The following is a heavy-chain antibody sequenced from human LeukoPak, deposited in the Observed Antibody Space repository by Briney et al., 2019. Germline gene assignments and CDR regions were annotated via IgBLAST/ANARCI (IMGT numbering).Heavy chain of an antibody. J-gene: IGHJ4*02. CDR2: ISGSGGST. D-gene: IGHD6-19*01. CDR1: GFTFSSYA. Sequence: GGSLRLSCAPSGFTFSSYAMSWVRQAPGKGLEWVSAISGSGGSTYYADSVKGRFTISRDNSKNTLYLQMNSLRAEDTAVYYCAKPEGLVRGGNYFDYWGQGTLVTVSS. CDR3: AKPEGLVRGGNYFDY. V-gene: IGHV3-23*01.